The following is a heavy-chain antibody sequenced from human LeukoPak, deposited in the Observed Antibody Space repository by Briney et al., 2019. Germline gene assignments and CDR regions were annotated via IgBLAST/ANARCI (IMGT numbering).Heavy chain of an antibody. CDR2: ISYDGSNK. Sequence: GGSLRLSCAASGFTFSTYAMRWVRQGPGKGVEWVAVISYDGSNKYYADSVKGRFTISRDNSKDTLYLQMSSLSAKDTAVYYCARTTTPHYYGSGSYALGYWGQGTLVTVPS. CDR1: GFTFSTYA. J-gene: IGHJ4*02. D-gene: IGHD3-10*01. CDR3: ARTTTPHYYGSGSYALGY. V-gene: IGHV3-30-3*01.